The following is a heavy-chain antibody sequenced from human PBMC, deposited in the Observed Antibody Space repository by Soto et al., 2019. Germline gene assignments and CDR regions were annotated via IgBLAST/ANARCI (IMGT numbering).Heavy chain of an antibody. D-gene: IGHD3-22*01. CDR2: ISYDGSNK. CDR1: GFTFSSYG. Sequence: GGSLRLSCAASGFTFSSYGMHWVRQAPGKGLEWVAVISYDGSNKYYADSVKGRFTISRDNSKNTLYLQMNSLRAEDSAVYYCAKDIYDSSGSLWGQGTLVTVSS. V-gene: IGHV3-30*18. CDR3: AKDIYDSSGSL. J-gene: IGHJ4*02.